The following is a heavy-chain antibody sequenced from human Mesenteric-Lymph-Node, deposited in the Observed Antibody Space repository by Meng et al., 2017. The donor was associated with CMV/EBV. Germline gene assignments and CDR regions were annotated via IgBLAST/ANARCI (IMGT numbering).Heavy chain of an antibody. V-gene: IGHV6-1*01. J-gene: IGHJ4*02. CDR1: GESVSSDSAT. D-gene: IGHD7-27*01. CDR2: TYYRSKWYN. Sequence: ISGESVSSDSATWNWIRQSASRGLEWLGRTYYRSKWYNDYALSVKSRVIINPDTSKNQFSLQLSSVTPEDTAVYYCARAANWGAIDYWGQGTLVTVSS. CDR3: ARAANWGAIDY.